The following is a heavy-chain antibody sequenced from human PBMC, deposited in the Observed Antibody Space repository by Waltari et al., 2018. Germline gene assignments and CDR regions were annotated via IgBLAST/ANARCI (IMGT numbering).Heavy chain of an antibody. CDR1: GGSMRSYY. CDR3: AKGSGSYSNWFDP. J-gene: IGHJ5*02. V-gene: IGHV4-59*01. Sequence: QVQLQESGPGLVKPSETLSLTCTVSGGSMRSYYWSWIRQPPGKGLDWIGYIFYSGSNNYNPSLKSRVTISIDTSKNQFSLKLSSVAAADTAVYYCAKGSGSYSNWFDPWGQGTLVTVSS. D-gene: IGHD1-26*01. CDR2: IFYSGSN.